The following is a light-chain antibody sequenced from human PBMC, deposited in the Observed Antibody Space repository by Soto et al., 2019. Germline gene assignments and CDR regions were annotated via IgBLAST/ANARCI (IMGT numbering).Light chain of an antibody. CDR1: QSIGSN. CDR2: GAS. CDR3: QQYNFWPT. Sequence: EIVMTQSPATLSVSPGETATLSCRASQSIGSNLAWYQQKPGQAPSLLIYGASPRATGVPDRFSGSGSGTEFPLTISSLQSEDIAVYYCQQYNFWPTFGQGTKVEIK. V-gene: IGKV3-15*01. J-gene: IGKJ1*01.